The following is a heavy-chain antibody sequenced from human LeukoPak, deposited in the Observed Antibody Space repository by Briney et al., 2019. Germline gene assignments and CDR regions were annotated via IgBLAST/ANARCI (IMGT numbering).Heavy chain of an antibody. V-gene: IGHV4-39*01. Sequence: SETLSLTCTVSGGSIRRSSYYWGWIRQPPGKGLEWIGSMYYSGSTYYNPSLKSRVTISVDTSKNQFSRKLSSATAADTAVYYLCRNHGYHHYVVDVWGKGTTVTISS. J-gene: IGHJ6*04. CDR2: MYYSGST. CDR3: CRNHGYHHYVVDV. CDR1: GGSIRRSSYY.